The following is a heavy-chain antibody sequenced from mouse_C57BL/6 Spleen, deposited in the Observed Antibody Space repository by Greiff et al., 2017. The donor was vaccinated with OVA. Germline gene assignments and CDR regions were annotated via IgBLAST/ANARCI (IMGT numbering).Heavy chain of an antibody. CDR2: INPNNGGT. J-gene: IGHJ2*01. CDR1: GYTFTDYY. Sequence: EVQLQQSGPELVKPGASVKISCKASGYTFTDYYMNWVKQSHGKSLEWIGDINPNNGGTSYNQKFKGKATLTVDKSSSTAYMELRSLTSEDSAVYYCERNWDFDYWGQGTTLTVSS. D-gene: IGHD4-1*01. CDR3: ERNWDFDY. V-gene: IGHV1-26*01.